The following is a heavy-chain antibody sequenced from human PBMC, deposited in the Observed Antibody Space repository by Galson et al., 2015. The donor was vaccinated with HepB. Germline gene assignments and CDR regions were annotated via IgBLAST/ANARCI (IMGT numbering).Heavy chain of an antibody. V-gene: IGHV5-51*01. CDR3: AKVGATLLGDPIHLDS. CDR1: GYRFTKYW. CDR2: IYPGDADT. J-gene: IGHJ4*02. D-gene: IGHD2-15*01. Sequence: QSGAEVKKPGESLKISCQTSGYRFTKYWIAWVRQMPGKGLEWMGVIYPGDADTKYSPSYQGRVTISADKSIDTAYLQWATLKVSDSAMYYCAKVGATLLGDPIHLDSWGQGTLVTVSS.